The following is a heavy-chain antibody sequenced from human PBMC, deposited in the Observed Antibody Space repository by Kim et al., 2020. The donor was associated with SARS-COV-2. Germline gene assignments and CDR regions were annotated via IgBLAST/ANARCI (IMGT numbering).Heavy chain of an antibody. V-gene: IGHV1-69*01. J-gene: IGHJ4*02. D-gene: IGHD6-13*01. CDR3: ARDSWGAAAGSGGHDY. Sequence: KFQGRVTITADESTSTAYMELSSLRSEDTAVYYCARDSWGAAAGSGGHDYWGQGTLVTVSS.